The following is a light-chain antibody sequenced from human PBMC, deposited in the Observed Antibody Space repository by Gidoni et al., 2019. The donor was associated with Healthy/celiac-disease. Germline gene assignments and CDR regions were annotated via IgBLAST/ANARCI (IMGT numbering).Light chain of an antibody. CDR1: QIVSSY. CDR2: DAS. CDR3: QQRSNWPPWT. J-gene: IGKJ1*01. Sequence: IVLTQSPATLSLSPGERATLSCRASQIVSSYLAWYQQKPGQAPRLLIYDASNRATSIPARFSGSGCGRDVTLTISSREPEDFAVYYCQQRSNWPPWTFGQGTKVEIK. V-gene: IGKV3-11*02.